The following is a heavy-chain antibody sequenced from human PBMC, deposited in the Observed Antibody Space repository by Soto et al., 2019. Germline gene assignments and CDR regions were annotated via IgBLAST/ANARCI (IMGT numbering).Heavy chain of an antibody. CDR1: GGLGNRCC. V-gene: IGHV4-59*06. D-gene: IGHD3-3*01. J-gene: IGHJ5*02. CDR3: ARWWSGSRQGFDP. CDR2: IYYSGST. Sequence: ETLSLTCTEAGGLGNRCCWNWTRQHPGKGLEWIGYIYYSGSTYYNPSLKSRVSISVDTSKNQFSLKLSSVTAADTAVYYCARWWSGSRQGFDPWGQGTLVTVSS.